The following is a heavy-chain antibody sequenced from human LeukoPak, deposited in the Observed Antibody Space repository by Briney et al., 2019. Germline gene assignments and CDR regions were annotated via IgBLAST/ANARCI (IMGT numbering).Heavy chain of an antibody. CDR2: IRGSGGST. CDR1: GFTFSSYA. J-gene: IGHJ4*02. Sequence: PGGSLRLSCAASGFTFSSYAMSWVRQAPGKGREWVSAIRGSGGSTYYADSVKGRFTISRDNSKNTLYLQMNSLRAEDTAVYYCAKVSRSESDADVDYWGQGTLVTVSS. CDR3: AKVSRSESDADVDY. V-gene: IGHV3-23*01.